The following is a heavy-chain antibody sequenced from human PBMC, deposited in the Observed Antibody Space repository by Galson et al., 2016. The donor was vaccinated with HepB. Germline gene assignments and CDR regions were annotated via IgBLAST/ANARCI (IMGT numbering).Heavy chain of an antibody. J-gene: IGHJ6*02. CDR3: ARKGNFDTLYYGLDG. CDR2: IYSGDSDT. CDR1: GYSFSNYW. Sequence: QSGAEVKKPGESLRISCKTSGYSFSNYWIAWVRQMPGKGLEWMGIIYSGDSDTRYSPSFQGQVTIPADKSIRTSYLQWTRLKASDTAMYYCARKGNFDTLYYGLDGWGQGTTVTVSS. V-gene: IGHV5-51*01. D-gene: IGHD3-22*01.